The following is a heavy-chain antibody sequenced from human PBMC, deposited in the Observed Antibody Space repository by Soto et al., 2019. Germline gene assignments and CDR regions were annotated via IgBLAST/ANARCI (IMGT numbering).Heavy chain of an antibody. CDR3: ARGRPQEGGYCSSTSCYSYYYYYMDV. V-gene: IGHV4-34*01. CDR1: GGSFSGYY. Sequence: PSETLSLTCAAYGGSFSGYYWTWIRQPPGKGLEWIGDINHSAGTNYNPSLKSRITISVDTSKHQFSLKLSSVTAADTAVYYSARGRPQEGGYCSSTSCYSYYYYYMDVWRKGTTVTV. CDR2: INHSAGT. D-gene: IGHD2-2*01. J-gene: IGHJ6*03.